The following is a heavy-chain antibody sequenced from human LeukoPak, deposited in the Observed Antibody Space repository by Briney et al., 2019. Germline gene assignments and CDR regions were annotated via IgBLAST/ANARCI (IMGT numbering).Heavy chain of an antibody. CDR2: INHSGST. D-gene: IGHD2-2*01. J-gene: IGHJ6*03. Sequence: SETLSLTCAVYGGSFSGYYWSWIRQPPGKGLEWIGEINHSGSTNYNPSLKSRDTISVDTSKNQFSLKLSSVTAADTAVYYCARTGYCSSTCCYFFRGPYMDVWGKGTTVTVSS. CDR1: GGSFSGYY. CDR3: ARTGYCSSTCCYFFRGPYMDV. V-gene: IGHV4-34*01.